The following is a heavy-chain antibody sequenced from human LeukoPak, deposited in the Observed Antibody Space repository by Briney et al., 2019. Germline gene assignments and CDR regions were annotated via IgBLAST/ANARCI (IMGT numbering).Heavy chain of an antibody. Sequence: SETLSLTCTVSGGSISSSSYYWGWIRQPPGKGLEWIGSIYYSGSTYYNPSLKSRVAISIDTSKNQFSLKLSSVTAADTAVYYCARQPVVVRAEFVYWGQGTLVTVSS. D-gene: IGHD2-2*01. CDR3: ARQPVVVRAEFVY. V-gene: IGHV4-39*01. J-gene: IGHJ4*02. CDR2: IYYSGST. CDR1: GGSISSSSYY.